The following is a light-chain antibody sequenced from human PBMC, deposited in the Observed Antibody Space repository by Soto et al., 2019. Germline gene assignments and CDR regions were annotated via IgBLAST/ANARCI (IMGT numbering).Light chain of an antibody. V-gene: IGLV2-14*01. CDR1: SSDVGGYNY. CDR3: SSKRDSSTLFV. Sequence: QSALTQPRSVSGSPGQSVTISCTGTSSDVGGYNYVSWYLHHPGKVPKLLIYEVTNRPSGVSDRFSGSKSGNTASLTISGLQAEDEADYYCSSKRDSSTLFVFGTGTKLTVL. J-gene: IGLJ1*01. CDR2: EVT.